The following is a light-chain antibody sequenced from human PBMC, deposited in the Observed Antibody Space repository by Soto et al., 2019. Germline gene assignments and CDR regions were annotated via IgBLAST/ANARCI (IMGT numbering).Light chain of an antibody. CDR1: QSVSSSY. J-gene: IGKJ4*01. CDR3: QHYAGSPLP. CDR2: GAS. Sequence: EIVLTQSPGTLSLSPGERATLSCRASQSVSSSYLAWYQQKPGQAPRLLIYGASSRATGIPDRFSGSGSGTDFTLTISRLEPEDFAVYYCQHYAGSPLPFGGGTKVDIK. V-gene: IGKV3-20*01.